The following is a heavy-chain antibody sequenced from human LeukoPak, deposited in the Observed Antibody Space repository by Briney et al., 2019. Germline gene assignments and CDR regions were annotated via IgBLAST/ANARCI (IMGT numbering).Heavy chain of an antibody. CDR1: GFAFNTYA. V-gene: IGHV3-30*02. D-gene: IGHD2-2*01. CDR2: IWHDGSHK. CDR3: AKGRGEYQLLRCSMDV. Sequence: GGSLRLSCAASGFAFNTYAMHWVRQAPGKGLEWVTLIWHDGSHKFYIDSVRGRFTISRDNSKNTVYLQMNSLRAEDTAVYYCAKGRGEYQLLRCSMDVWGQGTTVTVSS. J-gene: IGHJ6*02.